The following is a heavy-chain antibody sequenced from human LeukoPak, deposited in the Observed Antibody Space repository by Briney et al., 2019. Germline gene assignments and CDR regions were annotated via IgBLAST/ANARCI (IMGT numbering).Heavy chain of an antibody. CDR2: IYGGDFDT. V-gene: IGHV5-51*01. CDR1: GYSVTSYW. J-gene: IGHJ4*02. CDR3: ARSSTTLDY. Sequence: GDSLKISCKGSGYSVTSYWIGWVRQMPGKRLEWMGIIYGGDFDTRYSPSFQGQVTISADKSISTAYLQWGSLKASDTAMYYCARSSTTLDYWGQGTLVTVSS. D-gene: IGHD1-1*01.